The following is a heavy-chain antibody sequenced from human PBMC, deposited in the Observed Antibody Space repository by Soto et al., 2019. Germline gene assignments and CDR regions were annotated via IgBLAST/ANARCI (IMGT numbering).Heavy chain of an antibody. Sequence: PSETLSLTCAVYGGSFSGYSWNWVRQPPGKGLEWIGEINHSGSTNYNPSLKSRVTKSIDTSKNQFSLKLSSVTAADTAVYYCARGPTYYFDYWGQGTLVTVSS. CDR1: GGSFSGYS. D-gene: IGHD3-16*01. CDR3: ARGPTYYFDY. J-gene: IGHJ4*02. V-gene: IGHV4-34*01. CDR2: INHSGST.